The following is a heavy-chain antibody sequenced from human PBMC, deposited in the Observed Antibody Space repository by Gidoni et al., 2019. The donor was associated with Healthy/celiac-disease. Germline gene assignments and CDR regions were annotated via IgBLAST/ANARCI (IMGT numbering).Heavy chain of an antibody. CDR1: GFTVSSNY. CDR3: ARAWYDTAMAYYFDY. D-gene: IGHD5-18*01. Sequence: EVQLVESVGGLIQPGGSLRLSCAASGFTVSSNYMSWVRQAPGKGVEWVSVIYSGGSTYYADSVKGRFTISRDKSKNTLYLQMNSLRAEDTAVYYCARAWYDTAMAYYFDYWGQGTLVTVSS. CDR2: IYSGGST. J-gene: IGHJ4*02. V-gene: IGHV3-53*01.